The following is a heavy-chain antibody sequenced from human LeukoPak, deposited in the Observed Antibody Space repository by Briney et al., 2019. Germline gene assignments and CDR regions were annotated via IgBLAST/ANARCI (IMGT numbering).Heavy chain of an antibody. V-gene: IGHV1-46*01. D-gene: IGHD1-26*01. J-gene: IGHJ4*02. CDR1: GYTFTNSY. Sequence: ASVKVSCQPSGYTFTNSYLHWVRPGPGQGLEYMGMVDPDTGNTNYAQKFKGRVSMTRVTSTSTVYMDLSSLRSEDTAVYYCAREPRVGAKYFDYWGQGTLVTVSS. CDR3: AREPRVGAKYFDY. CDR2: VDPDTGNT.